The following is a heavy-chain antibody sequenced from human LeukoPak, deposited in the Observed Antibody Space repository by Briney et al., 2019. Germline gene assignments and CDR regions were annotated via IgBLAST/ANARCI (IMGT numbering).Heavy chain of an antibody. CDR1: GGSFSSYY. Sequence: SETLSLTCAVYGGSFSSYYWGWIRQPPGKGLEWIGSIHYSGSTYYNPPLKSRVTISVDTSKNQFSLKLSSVTAADTAVYYCARPSPFSSSSGYYFDYWGQGTLVTVSS. CDR2: IHYSGST. D-gene: IGHD6-6*01. J-gene: IGHJ4*02. CDR3: ARPSPFSSSSGYYFDY. V-gene: IGHV4-39*01.